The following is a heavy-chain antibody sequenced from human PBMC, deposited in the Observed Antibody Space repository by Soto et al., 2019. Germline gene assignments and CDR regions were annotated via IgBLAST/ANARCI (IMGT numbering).Heavy chain of an antibody. CDR2: ISWNSGNV. J-gene: IGHJ6*02. CDR3: AKDLNYDILTGSYYYGMDV. D-gene: IGHD3-9*01. CDR1: GFTFDDYA. V-gene: IGHV3-9*01. Sequence: PGGSLRLSCAASGFTFDDYAMHWVRQVLGKGLEWVSSISWNSGNVGYADSVKGRFTISRDNSKNTLYLQMNSLRAEDTAVYYCAKDLNYDILTGSYYYGMDVWGQGTTVTVSS.